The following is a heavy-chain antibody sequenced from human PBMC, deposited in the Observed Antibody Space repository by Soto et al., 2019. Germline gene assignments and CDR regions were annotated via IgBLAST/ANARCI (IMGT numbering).Heavy chain of an antibody. V-gene: IGHV3-7*03. CDR2: IKRDGSEK. D-gene: IGHD3-3*01. Sequence: RLSCAASGFTFAKNWMSWVRQAPGKGLEWVANIKRDGSEKYYVDSVKGRFTISRDNAKNTLYLQMNSLRADDTAVYYCASLEWESAGYADYWGQGTMVTVYS. CDR3: ASLEWESAGYADY. J-gene: IGHJ4*02. CDR1: GFTFAKNW.